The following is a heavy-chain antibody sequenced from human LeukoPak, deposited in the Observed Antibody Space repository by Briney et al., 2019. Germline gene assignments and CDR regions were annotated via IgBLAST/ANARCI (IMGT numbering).Heavy chain of an antibody. Sequence: GGPLRLSCAASGFTFSSYELYWVRQAPGKGLEWISYISTSSAIIKCANSVRGRFTISRDDARESLYLQMNSLRAEDTAIYYCGASRQYVGAFDIWGQGTLVIVSS. CDR2: ISTSSAII. D-gene: IGHD3-10*02. CDR1: GFTFSSYE. J-gene: IGHJ3*02. CDR3: GASRQYVGAFDI. V-gene: IGHV3-48*03.